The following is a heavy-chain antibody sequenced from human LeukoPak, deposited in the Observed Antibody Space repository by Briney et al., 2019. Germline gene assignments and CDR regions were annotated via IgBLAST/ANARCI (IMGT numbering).Heavy chain of an antibody. J-gene: IGHJ6*04. D-gene: IGHD3-10*01. V-gene: IGHV4-30-4*01. CDR2: IYYRGNT. Sequence: SQTLSLTCTVSGGSISSGNYYWSWIRQPPGKGLEWIGYIYYRGNTYYNPSLKSRVTLSVDTSKNQFSLKLTSVTAADTAVYYCARAGFGELFYYYYGMDFWGKGTMVTVSS. CDR1: GGSISSGNYY. CDR3: ARAGFGELFYYYYGMDF.